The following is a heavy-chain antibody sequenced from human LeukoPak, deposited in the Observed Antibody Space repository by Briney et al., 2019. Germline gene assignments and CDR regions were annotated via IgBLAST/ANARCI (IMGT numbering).Heavy chain of an antibody. Sequence: GGSLRLSCAASGFTFTSYAMSWVRQVPGKGLEWVSGINWSGGSTGYADPLRGRFTISRDNAKNSLYLQMDSLRAEDTALYYCARAPITSPFYFDSWGQGTLVTVSS. CDR2: INWSGGST. D-gene: IGHD2-2*01. V-gene: IGHV3-20*04. CDR1: GFTFTSYA. J-gene: IGHJ4*02. CDR3: ARAPITSPFYFDS.